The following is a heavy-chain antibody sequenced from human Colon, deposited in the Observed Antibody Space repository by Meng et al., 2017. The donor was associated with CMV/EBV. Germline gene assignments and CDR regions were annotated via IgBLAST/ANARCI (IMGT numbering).Heavy chain of an antibody. CDR1: GDSLSSSSHH. D-gene: IGHD6-19*01. J-gene: IGHJ4*02. V-gene: IGHV4-39*07. Sequence: LRLSCAVSGDSLSSSSHHGGWLRQPPGQGLEWIGNIYDTGSPFYNPSLKSRVTISKDTSKNQFSLRLDSVTAADTAVYYCARVRVQSSGWRPFDCWGRGTLVTVSS. CDR3: ARVRVQSSGWRPFDC. CDR2: IYDTGSP.